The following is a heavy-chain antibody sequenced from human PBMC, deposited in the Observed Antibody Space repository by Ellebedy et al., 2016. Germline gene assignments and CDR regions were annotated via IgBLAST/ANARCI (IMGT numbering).Heavy chain of an antibody. Sequence: SETLSLTCAVYGGSFSGYYWSWIRQPPGKGLEWIGEINHSGSTNYNPSLKSRVTISVDTSKNQFSLKLSSVTAADTAVYYCARGACSSTSCYKSAEYFQHWGQGTLVTVSS. V-gene: IGHV4-34*01. CDR2: INHSGST. CDR3: ARGACSSTSCYKSAEYFQH. D-gene: IGHD2-2*01. CDR1: GGSFSGYY. J-gene: IGHJ1*01.